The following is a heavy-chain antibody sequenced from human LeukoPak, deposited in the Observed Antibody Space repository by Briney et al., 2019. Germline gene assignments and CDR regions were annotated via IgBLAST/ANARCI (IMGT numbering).Heavy chain of an antibody. CDR2: INPNSGGT. J-gene: IGHJ4*02. Sequence: ASVKVSCKASGYTFTGYYMHWARQAPGQGLEWMGRINPNSGGTNYAQKFQGRVTMTRDTSISTAYMELSRLRSDDTAVYYCARSIAAAGNFGDYWGQGTLVTVSS. D-gene: IGHD6-13*01. CDR3: ARSIAAAGNFGDY. V-gene: IGHV1-2*06. CDR1: GYTFTGYY.